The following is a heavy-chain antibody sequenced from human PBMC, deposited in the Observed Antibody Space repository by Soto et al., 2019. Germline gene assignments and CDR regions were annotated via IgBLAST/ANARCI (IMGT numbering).Heavy chain of an antibody. Sequence: GGSLRLSCAASGFTFSSYNMNWVRQAPGKGLEWVSYISSSSSTIYYADSVKGRFTISRDNTKKSLYLQLNSLRAEDTAVYYCARPGFPSDFYYYMDVWGKGTTVTVSS. CDR2: ISSSSSTI. CDR1: GFTFSSYN. CDR3: ARPGFPSDFYYYMDV. J-gene: IGHJ6*03. D-gene: IGHD7-27*01. V-gene: IGHV3-48*01.